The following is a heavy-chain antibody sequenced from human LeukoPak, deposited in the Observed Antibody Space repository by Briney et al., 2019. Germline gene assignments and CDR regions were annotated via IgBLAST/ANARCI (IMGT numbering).Heavy chain of an antibody. CDR2: IYYSGST. CDR1: GGSLSSYY. J-gene: IGHJ6*03. Sequence: PSETLSLPCTVSGGSLSSYYWSWIRQPPGKGLEWIGYIYYSGSTNYNPSLKSRVTISVDTSKNQFSLKLSSVTAADTAVYYCARTGFLEWFSAGYYYYYYMDVWGKGTTVTVSS. D-gene: IGHD3-3*01. V-gene: IGHV4-59*01. CDR3: ARTGFLEWFSAGYYYYYYMDV.